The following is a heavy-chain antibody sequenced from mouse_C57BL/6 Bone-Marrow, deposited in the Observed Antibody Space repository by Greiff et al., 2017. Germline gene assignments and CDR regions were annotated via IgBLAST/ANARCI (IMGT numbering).Heavy chain of an antibody. CDR3: ARSGSSYDAMDY. Sequence: EVQLQQSGPVLVKPGASVKMSCKASGYTFTDYYMNWVKQSHGKSLEWIGVINPYNGGTSYNQKFKGKATLTVDKSSSTAYMELNSLTSEDSAVYYCARSGSSYDAMDYWGQGTSVTVSS. CDR1: GYTFTDYY. J-gene: IGHJ4*01. D-gene: IGHD1-1*01. V-gene: IGHV1-19*01. CDR2: INPYNGGT.